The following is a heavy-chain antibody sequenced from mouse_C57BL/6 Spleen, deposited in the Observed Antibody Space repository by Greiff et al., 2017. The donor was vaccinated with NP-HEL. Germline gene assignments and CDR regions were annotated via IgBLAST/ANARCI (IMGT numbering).Heavy chain of an antibody. CDR2: IYPGSGNT. CDR3: ARSQTAQATPGYYAMDY. D-gene: IGHD3-2*02. CDR1: GYTFTDYY. V-gene: IGHV1-76*01. J-gene: IGHJ4*01. Sequence: QVQLQQSGAELVRPGASVKLSCKASGYTFTDYYINWVKQRPGQGLEWIARIYPGSGNTYYNEKFKGKATLTAEKSSSTAYMQLSSLTSEDSAVYFCARSQTAQATPGYYAMDYWGQGTSVTVSS.